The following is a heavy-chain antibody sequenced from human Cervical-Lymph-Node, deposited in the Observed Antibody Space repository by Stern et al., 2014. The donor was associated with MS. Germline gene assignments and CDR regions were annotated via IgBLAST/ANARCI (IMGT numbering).Heavy chain of an antibody. CDR2: IWFDGINK. D-gene: IGHD3-10*01. V-gene: IGHV3-33*01. CDR3: ATEPRGSFGEFDY. Sequence: VQLVESGGGVVQPGRSLRLSCSASGFDFSNYGFHWVRQAPGKGLEWVAVIWFDGINKYYAESVKGRFPISRDSSKNTLYLQMNSLRVEDTAVYYCATEPRGSFGEFDYWGQGTLVSVSS. J-gene: IGHJ4*02. CDR1: GFDFSNYG.